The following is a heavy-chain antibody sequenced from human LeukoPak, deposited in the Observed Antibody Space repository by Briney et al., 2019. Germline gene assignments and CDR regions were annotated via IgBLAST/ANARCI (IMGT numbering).Heavy chain of an antibody. D-gene: IGHD6-6*01. CDR1: GFTFSSYA. V-gene: IGHV3-23*01. J-gene: IGHJ4*02. CDR3: AKRAARPAYYFDF. Sequence: GGSLRLSCTASGFTFSSYAMSWVRQAPGKGLGWVSTVTVSGGGTYYGDSVKGRFTISRDNSKNTLYLQMNSLRAEDTAVYYCAKRAARPAYYFDFWGQGTLVTISS. CDR2: VTVSGGGT.